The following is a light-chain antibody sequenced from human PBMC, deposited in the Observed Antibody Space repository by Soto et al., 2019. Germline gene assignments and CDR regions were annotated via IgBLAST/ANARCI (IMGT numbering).Light chain of an antibody. V-gene: IGLV2-11*01. CDR2: DVS. J-gene: IGLJ1*01. CDR1: SSDVGGYDY. CDR3: CSYAGSHAYV. Sequence: QSALTQPRSVSGSPGQSVTISCTGTSSDVGGYDYVSWYQQHPGKAPKVMIYDVSKRASGVPDRISGSKSGNTASLTISGLQAEDEADYYCCSYAGSHAYVFGTGTKLTVL.